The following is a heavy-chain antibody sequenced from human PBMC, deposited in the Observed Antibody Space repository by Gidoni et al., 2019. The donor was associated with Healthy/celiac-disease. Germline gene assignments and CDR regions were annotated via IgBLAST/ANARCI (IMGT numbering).Heavy chain of an antibody. CDR2: IYPGDYQT. J-gene: IGHJ6*03. Sequence: EVQLVQSGAEVKKPGESLKISCKGSGYGSTSYWIGWGRQMPGKGLEWMGLIYPGDYQTRYSPSYQGQITIKADKSIGTAYLQWSSLKASDTAMYYWARHKGGYYYYYMDVWGKGTTVTVSS. V-gene: IGHV5-51*01. D-gene: IGHD2-15*01. CDR3: ARHKGGYYYYYMDV. CDR1: GYGSTSYW.